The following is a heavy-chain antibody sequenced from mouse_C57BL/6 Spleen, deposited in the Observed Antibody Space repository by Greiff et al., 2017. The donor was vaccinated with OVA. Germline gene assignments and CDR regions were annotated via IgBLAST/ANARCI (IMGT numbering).Heavy chain of an antibody. V-gene: IGHV2-9*01. CDR2: IWGGGST. CDR3: AKGGIYYDYDGYYAMDD. D-gene: IGHD2-4*01. CDR1: GFSLTSYG. Sequence: QVQLQQSGPGLVAPSQSLSITCTVSGFSLTSYGVDWVRQPPGKGLEWLGVIWGGGSTNYNSALMSRLSISKDNSKSQVVLKMNSLQTDDTAMYYCAKGGIYYDYDGYYAMDDWGQGTSVTVSS. J-gene: IGHJ4*01.